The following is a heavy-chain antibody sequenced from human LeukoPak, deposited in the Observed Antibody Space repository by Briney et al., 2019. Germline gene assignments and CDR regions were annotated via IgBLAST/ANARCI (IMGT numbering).Heavy chain of an antibody. V-gene: IGHV4-34*01. Sequence: SETLSLTCAVYGGSFSGYYWSWIRQPPGKVLEWIGEINHSGSTNYNPSLKSRVTISVDTSKNQFSLKLSSVTAADTAVYYCARISSRKCSSTSCNQSYGMDVWGQGTTVTVSS. CDR3: ARISSRKCSSTSCNQSYGMDV. D-gene: IGHD2-2*01. CDR1: GGSFSGYY. J-gene: IGHJ6*02. CDR2: INHSGST.